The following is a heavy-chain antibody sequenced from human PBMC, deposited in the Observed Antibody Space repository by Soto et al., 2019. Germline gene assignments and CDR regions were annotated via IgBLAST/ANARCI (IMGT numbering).Heavy chain of an antibody. CDR3: ARVTLKAGNWFDP. CDR2: INPKTRGT. V-gene: IGHV1-2*02. Sequence: QVQLVQSGAAVKKPGASVKVSCKASGYTFTDYFIHWVRQAPGQGFEWMGWINPKTRGTNYAQKFQGRVTMTRDTSNSTAYMELRGLRSDDTAVYYCARVTLKAGNWFDPWGQGTLVTVSS. J-gene: IGHJ5*02. CDR1: GYTFTDYF.